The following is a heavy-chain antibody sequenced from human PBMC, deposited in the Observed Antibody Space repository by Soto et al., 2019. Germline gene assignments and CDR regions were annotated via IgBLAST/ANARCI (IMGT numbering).Heavy chain of an antibody. CDR2: ISFSGDNT. CDR1: GFTFSNHA. V-gene: IGHV3-23*01. D-gene: IGHD3-3*01. CDR3: AKRFTLFGVNKLPPDADY. Sequence: EVHLLESGGGLVQPGGSLRLSCAASGFTFSNHAMSWVRQTPGEGLEWVSGISFSGDNTYYADSVRGRFTVSRDNSKSTLYLQRNSLRAEDTAVYYCAKRFTLFGVNKLPPDADYWAREPWSPSPQ. J-gene: IGHJ4*02.